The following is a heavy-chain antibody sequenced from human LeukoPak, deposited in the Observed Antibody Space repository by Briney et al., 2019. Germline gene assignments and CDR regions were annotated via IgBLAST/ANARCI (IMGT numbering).Heavy chain of an antibody. CDR2: IYSGGST. CDR3: ASTGYSSGWYHYYYYGMDV. Sequence: GRSLRLSCATSGFTFNTYPMHWVRQAPGKGLEWVAVIYSGGSTYYADSVKGRFTISRDNSKNTLYLQMNSLRAEDTAVYYCASTGYSSGWYHYYYYGMDVWGKGTTVTVSS. J-gene: IGHJ6*04. V-gene: IGHV3-53*01. D-gene: IGHD6-19*01. CDR1: GFTFNTYP.